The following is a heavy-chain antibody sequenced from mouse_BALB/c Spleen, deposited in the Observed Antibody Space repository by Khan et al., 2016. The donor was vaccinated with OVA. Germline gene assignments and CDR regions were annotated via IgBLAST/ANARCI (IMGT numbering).Heavy chain of an antibody. CDR1: GYSFRNFG. CDR3: ARHPDFSYTLAY. J-gene: IGHJ4*01. V-gene: IGHV9-3-1*01. CDR2: INTYTGEP. Sequence: QIQLVQSGPELKKPGETVKISCKASGYSFRNFGMNWVKEAPGKGLEWMGWINTYTGEPTYADDFKGRFAFSLETSASTAYLQISNLTNEDTATYFCARHPDFSYTLAYWGQGTSVTVSS.